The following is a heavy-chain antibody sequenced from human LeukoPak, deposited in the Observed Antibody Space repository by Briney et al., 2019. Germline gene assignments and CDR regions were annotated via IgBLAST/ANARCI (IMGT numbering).Heavy chain of an antibody. CDR1: GFTFSSYS. D-gene: IGHD3-10*01. CDR2: ISYDGSNK. CDR3: ARAPPGFGDLYFDY. V-gene: IGHV3-30*03. J-gene: IGHJ4*02. Sequence: GGSLRLSCAASGFTFSSYSMNWVRQAPGKGLEWVAVISYDGSNKYYADSVKGRFTISRDNAKNSLYLQMNSLRAEDTAVYYCARAPPGFGDLYFDYWGQGTLVTVSS.